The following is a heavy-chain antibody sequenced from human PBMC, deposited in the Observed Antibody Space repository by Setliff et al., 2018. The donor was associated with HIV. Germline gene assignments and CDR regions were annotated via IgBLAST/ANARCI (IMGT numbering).Heavy chain of an antibody. CDR3: AREGLWNCRGGTCNDGLDI. Sequence: PSETLSLTCTVSGGSIGPYYWNWIRLPAGKGLEWIGRIYASGTNYNPSRKSRVTMSLDTSKRQFSLKLTSVTAADTAVYYCAREGLWNCRGGTCNDGLDIWGQGTKVTVSS. CDR2: IYASGT. CDR1: GGSIGPYY. D-gene: IGHD2-15*01. V-gene: IGHV4-4*07. J-gene: IGHJ3*02.